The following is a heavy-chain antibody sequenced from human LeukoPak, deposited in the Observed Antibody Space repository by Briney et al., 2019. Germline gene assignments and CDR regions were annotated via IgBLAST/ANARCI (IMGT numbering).Heavy chain of an antibody. CDR1: GYTFTGYY. Sequence: ASVKVSCKASGYTFTGYYMHWVRQAPGQGLEWMGWINPNSGGTNYARKFQGRVTMTRDTSISTAYMELSRLRSDDTAVYYCAKDRLSHYYDSSGYYSGYYFDYWGQGTLVTVSS. V-gene: IGHV1-2*02. CDR3: AKDRLSHYYDSSGYYSGYYFDY. CDR2: INPNSGGT. D-gene: IGHD3-22*01. J-gene: IGHJ4*02.